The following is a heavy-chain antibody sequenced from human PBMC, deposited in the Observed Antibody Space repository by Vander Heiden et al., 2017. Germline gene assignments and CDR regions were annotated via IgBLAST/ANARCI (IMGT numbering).Heavy chain of an antibody. D-gene: IGHD5-18*01. V-gene: IGHV1-69*06. CDR3: ARISDTAMAKDAFDI. CDR2: IIPIFGTA. Sequence: QVQRVQSGAEVKKPGSSVKVSCKASGGTFSSYAISWVRQAPGQGLEWMGGIIPIFGTANYAQKFQGRVTITAGKSTSTAYMELSSLRSEDTAVYYCARISDTAMAKDAFDIWGQGTMVTVSS. J-gene: IGHJ3*02. CDR1: GGTFSSYA.